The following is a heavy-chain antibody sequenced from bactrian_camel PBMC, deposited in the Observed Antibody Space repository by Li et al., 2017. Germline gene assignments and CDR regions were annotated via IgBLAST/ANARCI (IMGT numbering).Heavy chain of an antibody. J-gene: IGHJ4*01. CDR2: IDSDGIT. CDR1: GYTSSSAF. V-gene: IGHV3S55*01. CDR3: AAGLTYRTPNRLAPTRYRF. Sequence: HVQLVESGGGSVPAGGSLRLSCIASGYTSSSAFMGWFRQAPGKEREGVAAIDSDGITSYADSVKGRFTVSRDNARNTLVLQMNDLIPEDTALYYCAAGLTYRTPNRLAPTRYRFWGQGTQVTVS. D-gene: IGHD1*01.